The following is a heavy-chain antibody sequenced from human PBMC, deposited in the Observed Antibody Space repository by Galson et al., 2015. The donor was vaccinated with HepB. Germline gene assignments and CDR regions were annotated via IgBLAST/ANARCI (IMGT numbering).Heavy chain of an antibody. CDR1: GFTFDDYA. D-gene: IGHD3-10*01. Sequence: SLRLSCAASGFTFDDYAMHWVRQAPGKGLEWVSGISWNSGSIGYADSVKGRFTISRDNAENSLYLQMNSLRAEDTASYYCAKDSGGSGSYASGYYYGMAVWGQGTTVTVSS. V-gene: IGHV3-9*01. CDR2: ISWNSGSI. J-gene: IGHJ6*02. CDR3: AKDSGGSGSYASGYYYGMAV.